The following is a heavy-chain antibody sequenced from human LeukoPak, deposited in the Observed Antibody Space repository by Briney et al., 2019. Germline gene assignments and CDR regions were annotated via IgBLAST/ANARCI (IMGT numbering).Heavy chain of an antibody. CDR3: ARHFAYSSSSYFDY. J-gene: IGHJ4*02. D-gene: IGHD6-6*01. Sequence: PSETLSLTCTVSGGSISPYYWSWLRQTPGKGLEWIGYILYSGTTTNYNPSLKSRVTISVDTSKNQFSLKLSSVTAADTAVYYCARHFAYSSSSYFDYWGQGSLVTVSS. V-gene: IGHV4-59*01. CDR1: GGSISPYY. CDR2: ILYSGTT.